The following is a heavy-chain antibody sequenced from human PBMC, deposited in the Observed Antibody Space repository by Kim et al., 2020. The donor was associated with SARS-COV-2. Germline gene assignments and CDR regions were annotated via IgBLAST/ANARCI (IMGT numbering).Heavy chain of an antibody. CDR1: GGTFSSYA. Sequence: SVKVSCKASGGTFSSYAISWVRQAPGQGLEWMGGIIPIFGTANYAQKFQGRVTITADESTSTAYMELSSLRSEDTAVYYCARSGPYDSSGYYYPAEFDYWGQGTLVTVSS. D-gene: IGHD3-22*01. J-gene: IGHJ4*02. V-gene: IGHV1-69*13. CDR3: ARSGPYDSSGYYYPAEFDY. CDR2: IIPIFGTA.